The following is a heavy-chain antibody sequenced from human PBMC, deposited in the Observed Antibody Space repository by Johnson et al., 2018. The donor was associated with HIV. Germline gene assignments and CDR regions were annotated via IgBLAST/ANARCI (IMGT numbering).Heavy chain of an antibody. CDR1: GFTFSDYY. CDR3: AKVLDYGNAFDI. D-gene: IGHD4-17*01. J-gene: IGHJ3*02. Sequence: QVQLVESGGGLVQPGGSLRLSCAASGFTFSDYYMSWIRQAPGKGLEWVSYISSSGSTIYYADSVKGRFTISRDNSKNTLYLQMNSLRAEDTAGYYCAKVLDYGNAFDIWGQGTMVTVSS. CDR2: ISSSGSTI. V-gene: IGHV3-11*04.